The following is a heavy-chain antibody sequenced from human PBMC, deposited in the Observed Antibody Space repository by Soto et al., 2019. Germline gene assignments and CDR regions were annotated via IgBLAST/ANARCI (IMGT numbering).Heavy chain of an antibody. V-gene: IGHV3-11*01. Sequence: GKGLEWVSYISSSGSTIHYLASVEGRFTISRDNSKNTLFLQLNTLRVEDTAVYYCAKHISGSRYSCLGTCGQGTLV. CDR2: ISSSGSTI. D-gene: IGHD2-15*01. J-gene: IGHJ5*02. CDR3: AKHISGSRYSCLGT.